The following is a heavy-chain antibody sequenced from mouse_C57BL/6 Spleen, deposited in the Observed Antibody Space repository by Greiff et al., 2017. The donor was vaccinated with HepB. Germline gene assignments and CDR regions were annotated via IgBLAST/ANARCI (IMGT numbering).Heavy chain of an antibody. CDR1: GFTFSDYY. CDR3: ARPGDYDYFDY. CDR2: ISNGGGST. V-gene: IGHV5-12*01. Sequence: EVQGVESGGGLVQPGGSLKLSCAASGFTFSDYYMYWVRQTPEKRLEWVAYISNGGGSTYYPDTVKGRFTISRDNAKNTLYLQMSRLKSEDTAMYYCARPGDYDYFDYWGQGTTLTVSS. J-gene: IGHJ2*01. D-gene: IGHD2-4*01.